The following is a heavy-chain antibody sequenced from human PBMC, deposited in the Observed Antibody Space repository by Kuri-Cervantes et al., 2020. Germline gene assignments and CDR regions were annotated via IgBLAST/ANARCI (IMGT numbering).Heavy chain of an antibody. J-gene: IGHJ6*02. Sequence: GESLKISCAASGFTFSSYWMHWVRQAPGKGLVWVSRINSDGSSTSYADSVKGRFTISRDNAKNTLYLQMNSLRAEDTAVYYCARGVIAAAGYYCYGMDVWGQGTTVTVSS. CDR1: GFTFSSYW. CDR2: INSDGSST. CDR3: ARGVIAAAGYYCYGMDV. D-gene: IGHD6-13*01. V-gene: IGHV3-74*01.